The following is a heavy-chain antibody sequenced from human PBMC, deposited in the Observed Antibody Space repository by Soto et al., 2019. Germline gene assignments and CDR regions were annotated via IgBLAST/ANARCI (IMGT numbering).Heavy chain of an antibody. Sequence: SETLSLTCAVYGGSFSGYYWSWIRQPPGKGLEWIGEINHSGSTNYNPSLKSRVTISVDTSKNQFSLKLSSVTAADTAVYYCARGVVVVPAASHALYYYYYYYMDVWGKGTTVTVSS. CDR1: GGSFSGYY. CDR3: ARGVVVVPAASHALYYYYYYYMDV. D-gene: IGHD2-2*01. V-gene: IGHV4-34*01. J-gene: IGHJ6*03. CDR2: INHSGST.